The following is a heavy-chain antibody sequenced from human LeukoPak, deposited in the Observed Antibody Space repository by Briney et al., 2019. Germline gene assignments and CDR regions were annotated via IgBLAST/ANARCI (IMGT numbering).Heavy chain of an antibody. CDR3: ARGLYGDYVDY. CDR1: GFTFSSYW. V-gene: IGHV3-7*03. J-gene: IGHJ4*02. CDR2: IKQDGSET. D-gene: IGHD4-17*01. Sequence: GGSLRLSCAASGFTFSSYWMSWVRQAPGKGLEWVANIKQDGSETYYVDSVKGRFTISRDNAKNSLYLQMNSLRAEDTAVYYCARGLYGDYVDYWGQGTLVTVSS.